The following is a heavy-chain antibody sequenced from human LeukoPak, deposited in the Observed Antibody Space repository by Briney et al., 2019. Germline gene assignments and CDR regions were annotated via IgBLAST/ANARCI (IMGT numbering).Heavy chain of an antibody. CDR2: IIPIFGTA. Sequence: ASVKVSCKASGYTFTSYGISWVRQAAGQGVEWMGGIIPIFGTANYAQKFQGRVTITADESTSTAYMELSSLRSEDTAVYYCARDGVATSFDYWGQGTLVTVSS. V-gene: IGHV1-69*13. D-gene: IGHD5-12*01. CDR3: ARDGVATSFDY. J-gene: IGHJ4*02. CDR1: GYTFTSYG.